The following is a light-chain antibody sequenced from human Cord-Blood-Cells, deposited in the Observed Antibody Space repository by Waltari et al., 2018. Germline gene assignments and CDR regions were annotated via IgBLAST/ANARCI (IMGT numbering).Light chain of an antibody. Sequence: DIQMTQSPSSLSASVGDRITITCRASQSISSYLNWYQQKPGNAPKLLLYAASSLQSVVPSRFSGSGSGTDFTLTISSLQPEDFATYYCQQSYNTPYTCGQGTKLESK. CDR2: AAS. V-gene: IGKV1-39*01. J-gene: IGKJ2*01. CDR1: QSISSY. CDR3: QQSYNTPYT.